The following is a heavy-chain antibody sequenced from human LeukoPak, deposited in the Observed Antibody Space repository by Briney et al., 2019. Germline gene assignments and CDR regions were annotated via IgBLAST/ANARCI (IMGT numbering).Heavy chain of an antibody. J-gene: IGHJ6*02. D-gene: IGHD6-19*01. CDR1: GFTFSSYG. Sequence: GRSLRLSCAASGFTFSSYGMHWVRQAPGKGLEWVAVISYDGSNKYYADSVKGRFTISRDNSKNTLYLQINSLRAEDTAVYYCAKDTSSGSLYYGMDVWGQGTTVTVSS. V-gene: IGHV3-30*18. CDR2: ISYDGSNK. CDR3: AKDTSSGSLYYGMDV.